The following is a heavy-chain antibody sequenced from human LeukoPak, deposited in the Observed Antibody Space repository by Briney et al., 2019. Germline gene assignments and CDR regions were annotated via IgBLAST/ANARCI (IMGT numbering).Heavy chain of an antibody. V-gene: IGHV3-23*01. D-gene: IGHD3-10*01. CDR3: AKGSTIGSGSYTDV. CDR2: ISGSGGST. J-gene: IGHJ6*04. Sequence: GGSLRLSCTVSGFTVSSNSMSWVRQAPGKGLEWVSAISGSGGSTYYADSVKGRFTISRDNSKNTLYLQMNSLRAEDTAVYYCAKGSTIGSGSYTDVWGKGTTVTISS. CDR1: GFTVSSNS.